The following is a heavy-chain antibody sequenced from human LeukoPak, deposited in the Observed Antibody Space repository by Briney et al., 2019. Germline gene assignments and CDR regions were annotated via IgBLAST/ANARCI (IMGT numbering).Heavy chain of an antibody. CDR2: ISGGGGGT. CDR1: GFTFTTYA. J-gene: IGHJ4*02. D-gene: IGHD3-9*01. Sequence: PGGSLRLSCAASGFTFTTYAMGWVRQSPGKGLEWVSSISGGGGGTYYAEFVKGRFTTSRDNSKNTLYLQMNSLRAEDMAVYYCAKFYDILTGYFDHWGQGTLVTVSS. CDR3: AKFYDILTGYFDH. V-gene: IGHV3-23*01.